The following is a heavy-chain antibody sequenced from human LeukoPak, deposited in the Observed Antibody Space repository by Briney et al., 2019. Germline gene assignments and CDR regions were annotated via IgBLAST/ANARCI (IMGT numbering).Heavy chain of an antibody. J-gene: IGHJ3*02. CDR1: GGSINSYY. D-gene: IGHD3-10*01. Sequence: PSETLSLTCTVSGGSINSYYWSWIRQPPGKGLEWIGYIYYSGSTNYNPSLKSRVTISVDTSKNQFSLKLSSVTAADTAVYYCARHVQPHLLLWFGELYLHAFDIWGQGTMVTVSS. V-gene: IGHV4-59*08. CDR2: IYYSGST. CDR3: ARHVQPHLLLWFGELYLHAFDI.